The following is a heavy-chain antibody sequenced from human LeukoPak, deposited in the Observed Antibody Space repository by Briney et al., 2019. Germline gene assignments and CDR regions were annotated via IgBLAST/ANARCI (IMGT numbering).Heavy chain of an antibody. CDR1: GFTFISYS. V-gene: IGHV3-30*02. CDR3: ARVGDTAMTFDAFDI. Sequence: GGSLRLSCAASGFTFISYSIHWVRQAPGKGLEWVAFIRYDGSNKYYADSVKGRFTISRDNSKNSLYLQMNSLRAEDTAVYYCARVGDTAMTFDAFDIWGQGTMVTVSS. J-gene: IGHJ3*02. CDR2: IRYDGSNK. D-gene: IGHD5-18*01.